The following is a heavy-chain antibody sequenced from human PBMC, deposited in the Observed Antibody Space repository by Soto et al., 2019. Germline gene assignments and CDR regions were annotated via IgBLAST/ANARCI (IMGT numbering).Heavy chain of an antibody. J-gene: IGHJ6*02. V-gene: IGHV3-21*01. CDR2: ISSSSSYI. CDR1: GFTFSSYS. Sequence: EVQLVESGGGLVKPGGSLRLSCAASGFTFSSYSMNWVRQAPGKGLEWVSSISSSSSYIYYADSVKGRFTISRDNAKNSLYLQMNSLRAEDTAVYYCARSGWSSSGYYYYGMDVWGQGTTVTVSS. CDR3: ARSGWSSSGYYYYGMDV. D-gene: IGHD6-6*01.